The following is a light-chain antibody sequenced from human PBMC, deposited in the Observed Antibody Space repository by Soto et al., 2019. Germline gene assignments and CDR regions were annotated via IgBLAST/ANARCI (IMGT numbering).Light chain of an antibody. V-gene: IGKV1-9*01. CDR1: QGISSY. CDR2: AAS. CDR3: LTVKSYPWT. Sequence: DIQLTQSPAFLSASVGDRVTITCRASQGISSYLAWYQQKPGKAPKLLMYAASTLQSGVPSRFSGSGSGTEFTLTISSLQPEDFANYYCLTVKSYPWTFGQGTNVDIK. J-gene: IGKJ1*01.